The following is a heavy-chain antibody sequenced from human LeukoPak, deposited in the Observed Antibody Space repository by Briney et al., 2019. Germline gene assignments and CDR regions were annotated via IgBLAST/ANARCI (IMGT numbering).Heavy chain of an antibody. V-gene: IGHV4-59*01. CDR2: IYYSGST. CDR1: GGSISSYY. CDR3: ARSVAGNYYYGMDV. D-gene: IGHD6-19*01. J-gene: IGHJ6*02. Sequence: SETLSLTCTVSGGSISSYYWSWIRQPPGKGLEWIGYIYYSGSTNYNPSLKSRVTISVDTSKNQFSLKLSSVTAADTAVYYCARSVAGNYYYGMDVWGQGPRSPSP.